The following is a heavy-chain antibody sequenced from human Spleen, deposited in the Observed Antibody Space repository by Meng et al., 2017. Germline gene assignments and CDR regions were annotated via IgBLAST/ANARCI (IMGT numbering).Heavy chain of an antibody. CDR1: GFTFSSYE. CDR2: IKQDGSEK. J-gene: IGHJ4*02. Sequence: GESLKISCAASGFTFSSYEVNWVRQAPGKGLEWVANIKQDGSEKYYVDSVKGRFTISRDNAKNSLYLQMNSLRAEDTAVYYCAGSGSGSWGYWGQGTLVTVSS. D-gene: IGHD3-10*01. V-gene: IGHV3-7*01. CDR3: AGSGSGSWGY.